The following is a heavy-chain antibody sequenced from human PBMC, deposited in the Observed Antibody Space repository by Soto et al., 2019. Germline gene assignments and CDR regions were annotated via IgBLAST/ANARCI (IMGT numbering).Heavy chain of an antibody. J-gene: IGHJ4*02. CDR3: ARQGSY. Sequence: SETLSLTCTVSGGSVSSGNYYWRWIRQSPVKGLEWIGYIFYGGSTNYNPSLKSRVTISVDTSKNQVSLTLTSVTAADTAVYYCARQGSYWGQGALVTVSS. CDR2: IFYGGST. V-gene: IGHV4-61*01. CDR1: GGSVSSGNYY.